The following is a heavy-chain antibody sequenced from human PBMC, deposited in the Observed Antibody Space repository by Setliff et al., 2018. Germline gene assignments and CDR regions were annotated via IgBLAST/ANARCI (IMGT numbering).Heavy chain of an antibody. Sequence: ASVKVSCKASGYIFSDHYMHWVRQAPGKGPEWMGWINSNGGDTNYAQTFEGRLTLTRDTSIRTTYMELATLRSDDTAVYYCARARHFGMDVWGQGATVTV. CDR2: INSNGGDT. V-gene: IGHV1-2*02. CDR3: ARARHFGMDV. J-gene: IGHJ6*02. CDR1: GYIFSDHY.